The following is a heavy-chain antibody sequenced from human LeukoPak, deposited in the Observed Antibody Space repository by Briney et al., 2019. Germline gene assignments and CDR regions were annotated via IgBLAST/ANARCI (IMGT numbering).Heavy chain of an antibody. CDR1: GGSISSYY. CDR2: IYYSGST. CDR3: ARRAPRWSDVGAGGYYYYGMDV. J-gene: IGHJ6*02. D-gene: IGHD1-26*01. V-gene: IGHV4-59*12. Sequence: NPSETLSLTCTVSGGSISSYYWSWIRQPPGKGLEWIGYIYYSGSTNYNPSLKSRVTISVDKSKNQFSLKLSSVTAADTAVYYCARRAPRWSDVGAGGYYYYGMDVWGQGTTVTVSS.